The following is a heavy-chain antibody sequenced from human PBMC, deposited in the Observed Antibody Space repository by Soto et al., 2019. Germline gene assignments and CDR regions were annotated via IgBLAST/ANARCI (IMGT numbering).Heavy chain of an antibody. V-gene: IGHV4-30-4*01. Sequence: QVQLQESGPGLVKPSQTLSLTCTVSGGSISSGDYYWSWIRQPPGKGLEWIGYIYYSGSTYYNPSLKSRVTISVDKPKNQFSLKLSSVTAADTAEYYCAREGNNIAVAGKNYYYYGMDVWGQGTTVTVSS. D-gene: IGHD6-19*01. CDR3: AREGNNIAVAGKNYYYYGMDV. J-gene: IGHJ6*02. CDR1: GGSISSGDYY. CDR2: IYYSGST.